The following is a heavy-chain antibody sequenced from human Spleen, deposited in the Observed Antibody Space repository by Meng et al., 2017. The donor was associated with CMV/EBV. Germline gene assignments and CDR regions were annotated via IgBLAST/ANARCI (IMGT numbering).Heavy chain of an antibody. V-gene: IGHV4-59*01. D-gene: IGHD1-26*01. J-gene: IGHJ5*02. CDR3: ARDHPSGSYGGWVDP. CDR2: IYYSGST. Sequence: SETLSLTCTVSGGSISSYYWSWFRQPPGKGLEWIGYIYYSGSTNYNPSLKSRVTISVDTSKNQFSLKLSSVTAADTAVYYCARDHPSGSYGGWVDPWGQGTLVTVSS. CDR1: GGSISSYY.